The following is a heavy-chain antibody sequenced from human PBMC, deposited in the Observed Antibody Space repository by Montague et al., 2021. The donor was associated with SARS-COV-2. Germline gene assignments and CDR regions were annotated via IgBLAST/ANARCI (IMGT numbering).Heavy chain of an antibody. Sequence: SLRLSCVASVFTFSSYSMNWVRQAPGKGLEWVSSISSSSSYIYYPDSVKGRFTISRDNAKNSLYLQMNSLRAEDTAVYYCASELHPNYYYGMDVWGQGTTVTVSS. CDR2: ISSSSSYI. V-gene: IGHV3-21*01. CDR1: VFTFSSYS. D-gene: IGHD4-11*01. J-gene: IGHJ6*02. CDR3: ASELHPNYYYGMDV.